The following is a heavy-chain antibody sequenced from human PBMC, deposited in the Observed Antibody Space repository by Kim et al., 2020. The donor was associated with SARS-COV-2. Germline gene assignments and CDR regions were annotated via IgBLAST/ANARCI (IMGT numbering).Heavy chain of an antibody. V-gene: IGHV1-69*13. Sequence: SVKVSCKASGGTFSSYAISWVRQAPGQGLEWMGGIIPIFGTANYAQKFQGRVTITADESTSTAYMELSSLRSEDTAVYYCARDLRVLVVYDRAFDIWGQGTMVTVSS. CDR3: ARDLRVLVVYDRAFDI. D-gene: IGHD2-8*02. J-gene: IGHJ3*02. CDR1: GGTFSSYA. CDR2: IIPIFGTA.